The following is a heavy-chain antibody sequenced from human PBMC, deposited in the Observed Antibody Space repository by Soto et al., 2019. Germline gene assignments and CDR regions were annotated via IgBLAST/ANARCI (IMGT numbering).Heavy chain of an antibody. V-gene: IGHV3-23*01. CDR2: ISGSGGST. J-gene: IGHJ4*02. CDR1: GFTFSSYA. D-gene: IGHD3-3*01. CDR3: TKDHDFWSGYFGA. Sequence: EVQLLESGGGLVQPGGSLRLSCAASGFTFSSYAMSWVRQAPGKGLEWVSAISGSGGSTYYADSVKGRFTISRDNSKNTLYLQMNSLRAEDTAVYYCTKDHDFWSGYFGAWGQGTLVTVSS.